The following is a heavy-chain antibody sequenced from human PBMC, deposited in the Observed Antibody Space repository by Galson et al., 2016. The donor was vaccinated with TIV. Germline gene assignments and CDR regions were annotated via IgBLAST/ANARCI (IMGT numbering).Heavy chain of an antibody. Sequence: SVKVSCKASGVTFSSSAISWVRQAPGQGLEWMGGIIGIFATPNYAQKFQGRITITADESTSSTYMELSNLRSEDTAVYYCATDLVYYYDSSGYSWGQGTLVTVSS. CDR1: GVTFSSSA. J-gene: IGHJ4*02. D-gene: IGHD3-22*01. CDR3: ATDLVYYYDSSGYS. V-gene: IGHV1-69*13. CDR2: IIGIFATP.